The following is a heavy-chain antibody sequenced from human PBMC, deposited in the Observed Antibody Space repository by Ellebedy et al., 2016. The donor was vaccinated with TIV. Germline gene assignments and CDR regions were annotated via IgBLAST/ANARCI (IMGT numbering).Heavy chain of an antibody. J-gene: IGHJ4*02. CDR1: GFTFSGYS. CDR2: ISWNSGSI. V-gene: IGHV3-9*01. CDR3: AKGGDILTGSLGGYFDH. Sequence: GGSLRLSCAASGFTFSGYSMNWVRQAPGKGLEWVSGISWNSGSIGYADSVKGRFTISRDNAKNSLYLQMNSLRAEDTALYYCAKGGDILTGSLGGYFDHWGQGTLVTVSS. D-gene: IGHD3-9*01.